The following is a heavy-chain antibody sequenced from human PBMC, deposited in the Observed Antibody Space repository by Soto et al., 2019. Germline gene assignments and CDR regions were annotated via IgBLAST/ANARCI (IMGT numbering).Heavy chain of an antibody. J-gene: IGHJ4*02. Sequence: AGGSLRLSCAASGFTFSSYGMHWVRQAPGKGLEWVAVISYDGSNKYYADSVKGRFTISRDNSKNTLYLQMNSLRAEDTAVYYCAKDLGRGPYYDFWSGPFDYWGQGTLVTVSS. V-gene: IGHV3-30*18. D-gene: IGHD3-3*01. CDR2: ISYDGSNK. CDR3: AKDLGRGPYYDFWSGPFDY. CDR1: GFTFSSYG.